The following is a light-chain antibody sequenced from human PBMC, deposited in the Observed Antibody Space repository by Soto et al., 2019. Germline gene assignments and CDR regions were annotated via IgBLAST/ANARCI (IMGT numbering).Light chain of an antibody. Sequence: EILMTQSPATLSVSPGEGATLSCRAGQSVGSNLAWYQQKPGQAPRLLIYGASTRATGIPARFSGSGSGTDFILTISSLQSEDSAVYYCQQYNNWPRTFGQGTKVDIK. CDR1: QSVGSN. CDR2: GAS. CDR3: QQYNNWPRT. V-gene: IGKV3-15*01. J-gene: IGKJ1*01.